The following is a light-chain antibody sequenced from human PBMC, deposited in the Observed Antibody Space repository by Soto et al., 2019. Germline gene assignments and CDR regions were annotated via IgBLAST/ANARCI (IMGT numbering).Light chain of an antibody. CDR1: QSISSW. CDR2: NAS. Sequence: DIQMTQSPSTLSASVGDRVTITCRASQSISSWLAWYQQKPGKAPKLLIYNASSLESGVPSRFSGSGSGTEFTLTLSSLKPDDFATYYCQQYNSYPTFGQGTKVEIK. V-gene: IGKV1-5*03. CDR3: QQYNSYPT. J-gene: IGKJ1*01.